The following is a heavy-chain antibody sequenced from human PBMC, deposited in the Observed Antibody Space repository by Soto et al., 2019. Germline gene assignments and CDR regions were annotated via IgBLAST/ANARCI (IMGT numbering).Heavy chain of an antibody. D-gene: IGHD5-12*01. CDR1: GGTFSSYA. Sequence: SVKVSCKASGGTFSSYAISWVRQAPGQGLEWMGGIIPIFGTANYAQKFQGRVTITADESTSTAYMELSSLRSEDTAVYYCASTRDGSQSSAFDIWGQGTMVTVSS. J-gene: IGHJ3*02. V-gene: IGHV1-69*13. CDR3: ASTRDGSQSSAFDI. CDR2: IIPIFGTA.